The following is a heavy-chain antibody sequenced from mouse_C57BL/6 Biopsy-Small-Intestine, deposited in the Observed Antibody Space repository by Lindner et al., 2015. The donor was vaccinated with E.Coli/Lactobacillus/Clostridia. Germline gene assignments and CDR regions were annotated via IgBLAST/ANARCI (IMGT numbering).Heavy chain of an antibody. CDR2: MNPNSGGT. CDR3: ARVRRGVWQEAFDI. Sequence: SVKVSCKASGYTLSAYYIHWVRQAPGQGLEWMGWMNPNSGGTDYAQKFQGRVTMTRDTSINTAYMELSSLNSDDTAIYYCARVRRGVWQEAFDIWGQGTLVTVSS. J-gene: IGHJ3*01. V-gene: IGHV14-4*02. CDR1: GYTLSAYY. D-gene: IGHD5-1*01.